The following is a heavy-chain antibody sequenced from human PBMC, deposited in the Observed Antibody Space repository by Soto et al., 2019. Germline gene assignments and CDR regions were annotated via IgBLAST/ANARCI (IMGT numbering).Heavy chain of an antibody. Sequence: GGSLRLSCAASGFTFSSYAMHWVRQAPGKGLEWVAVISYDGSNKYYADSVKGRSTISRDNSKNTLYLQMNSLRAEDTAVCYCARSEILTGYSLDYWGQGTLVTVSS. CDR3: ARSEILTGYSLDY. CDR2: ISYDGSNK. D-gene: IGHD3-9*01. CDR1: GFTFSSYA. J-gene: IGHJ4*02. V-gene: IGHV3-30-3*01.